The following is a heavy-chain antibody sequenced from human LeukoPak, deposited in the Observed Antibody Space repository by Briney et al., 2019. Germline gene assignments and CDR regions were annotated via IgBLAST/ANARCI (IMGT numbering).Heavy chain of an antibody. V-gene: IGHV4-4*07. J-gene: IGHJ4*02. CDR1: TGSINSYY. D-gene: IGHD5-18*01. CDR2: IYTTGRA. CDR3: ARHGYTASHFFLDY. Sequence: SETLSLTCTVSTGSINSYYWDWVRQPAGRGLEWTGRIYTTGRADYDPSLQSRVAMSIDTSQKQFSLILKSVTAADTATYFCARHGYTASHFFLDYWSQGTPVTVSS.